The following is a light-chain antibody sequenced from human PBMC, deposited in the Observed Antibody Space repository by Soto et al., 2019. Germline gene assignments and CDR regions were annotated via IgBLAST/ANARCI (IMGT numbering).Light chain of an antibody. V-gene: IGKV3-11*01. CDR2: AAS. CDR1: QSVGSS. J-gene: IGKJ1*01. Sequence: EMGLTQSPATLCLSPGERATLSCRASQSVGSSLDWYQQKLGQAPRLLIYAASDRATGIPGRFSGSGSGTDFTLIISSLEPEDFAFYYCQQGNTWPWTFGQGTKVDI. CDR3: QQGNTWPWT.